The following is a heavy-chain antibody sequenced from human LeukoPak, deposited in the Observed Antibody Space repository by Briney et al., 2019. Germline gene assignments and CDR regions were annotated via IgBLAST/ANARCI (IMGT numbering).Heavy chain of an antibody. J-gene: IGHJ6*03. CDR3: ARVDYSNYLLIYYYYYMDV. CDR1: GFTFSSYS. V-gene: IGHV3-48*01. Sequence: GGSLRLSCAASGFTFSSYSMNWVRQAPGKGLEWVSYISSSSSTIYYADSVKGRFTISRDNAKNSLYLQMNSLRAEDTAVYYCARVDYSNYLLIYYYYYMDVWGKGTTVTVSS. D-gene: IGHD4-11*01. CDR2: ISSSSSTI.